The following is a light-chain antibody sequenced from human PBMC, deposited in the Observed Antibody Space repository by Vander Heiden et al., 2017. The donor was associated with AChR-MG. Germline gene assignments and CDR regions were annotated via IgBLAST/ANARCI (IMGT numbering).Light chain of an antibody. CDR2: GAS. Sequence: EIVLTPSPGTLSLSPGERATLSGRASQSVSSSYLAWYQQKPGQAPRLRIYGASSRATGIPDRFSGSGSGTDFTLTISRLEPEDFAVYYCQQYGSSQTFGQGTKVEIK. CDR3: QQYGSSQT. J-gene: IGKJ1*01. CDR1: QSVSSSY. V-gene: IGKV3-20*01.